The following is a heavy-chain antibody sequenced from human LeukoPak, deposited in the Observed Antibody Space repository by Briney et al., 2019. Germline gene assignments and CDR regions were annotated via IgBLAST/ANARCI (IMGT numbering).Heavy chain of an antibody. CDR2: MNPNSGNT. J-gene: IGHJ4*02. D-gene: IGHD3-10*01. CDR3: ASVGWFGELSLDY. V-gene: IGHV1-8*01. Sequence: GASVKVSCKASGYTFTSYDISWVRQATGQGLEWMGWMNPNSGNTGYAQKFQGRVTMTRNTSISTAYMELSSLRSEDTAVYYCASVGWFGELSLDYWGQGTLVTVSS. CDR1: GYTFTSYD.